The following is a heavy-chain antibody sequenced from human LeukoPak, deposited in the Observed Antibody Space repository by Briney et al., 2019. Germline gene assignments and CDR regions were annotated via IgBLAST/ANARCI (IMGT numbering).Heavy chain of an antibody. J-gene: IGHJ6*02. CDR2: INPNSGGT. CDR3: ARATTPRFDYYYGMDV. D-gene: IGHD1-1*01. Sequence: GASVKVSCKTSGYTFIGYYMHWVRQAPGQGLEWMGWINPNSGGTNYAQKFQGRVTMTRDTSTSTVYMELSSLRSEDTAVYYCARATTPRFDYYYGMDVWGQGTTVTVSS. V-gene: IGHV1-2*02. CDR1: GYTFIGYY.